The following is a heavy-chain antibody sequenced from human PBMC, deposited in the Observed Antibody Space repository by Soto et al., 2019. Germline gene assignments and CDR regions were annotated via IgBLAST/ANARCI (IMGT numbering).Heavy chain of an antibody. J-gene: IGHJ5*02. CDR2: ISSSSSYI. D-gene: IGHD1-26*01. CDR1: GFTFSSYS. CDR3: ARDKTQGAGWFDP. Sequence: GGSLRLSCAASGFTFSSYSMNWVRQAPGKGLEWVSSISSSSSYIYYADSVKGRFTISRDNAKNTVYLEMNNLRVDDTAVYYCARDKTQGAGWFDPWGRGTLVTVSS. V-gene: IGHV3-21*04.